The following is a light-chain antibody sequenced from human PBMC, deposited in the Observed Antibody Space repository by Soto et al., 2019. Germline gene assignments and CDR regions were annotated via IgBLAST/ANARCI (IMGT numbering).Light chain of an antibody. V-gene: IGKV3-15*01. Sequence: VRTHSPPTLSXXRGEXSTLXGGASQSVSSNLAWYQQKPGQANRLLIYGASNRATGITDRFSGRGSGTDFTLTISRLEPEDFALYYCQQYGSWPITFFESTRMDIK. CDR1: QSVSSN. CDR2: GAS. CDR3: QQYGSWPIT. J-gene: IGKJ5*01.